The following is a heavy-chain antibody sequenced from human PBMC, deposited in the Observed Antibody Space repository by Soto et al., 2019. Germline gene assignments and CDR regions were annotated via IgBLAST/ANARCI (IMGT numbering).Heavy chain of an antibody. CDR3: TRDREQWLVRAPAY. J-gene: IGHJ4*02. V-gene: IGHV3-7*05. CDR2: IKEDGSDT. D-gene: IGHD6-19*01. CDR1: GFTFSTYW. Sequence: EVQLVESGGGLVQPGGSLRLSCGASGFTFSTYWMSWVRQPPGKGLEWVANIKEDGSDTYYLDSVKGRFTISRDNAKNSLYLQRNSLRAEDTAVYYCTRDREQWLVRAPAYWGQGVLVTVSS.